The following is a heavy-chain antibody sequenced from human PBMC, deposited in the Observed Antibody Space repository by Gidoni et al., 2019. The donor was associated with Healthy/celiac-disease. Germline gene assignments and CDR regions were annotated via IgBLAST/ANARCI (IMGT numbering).Heavy chain of an antibody. Sequence: QVQLVQSGAEVKKPGASVKVSCKASGYTFTSYGISWVRQAPGQGLEWMGWISAYNGNTNHAQKLQGRVTMTTDTSTSTAYMELRSLRSDDTAVYYCARDDGGGLMGYYYDSSGTPLDYWGQGTLVTVSS. CDR2: ISAYNGNT. D-gene: IGHD3-22*01. V-gene: IGHV1-18*01. CDR3: ARDDGGGLMGYYYDSSGTPLDY. CDR1: GYTFTSYG. J-gene: IGHJ4*02.